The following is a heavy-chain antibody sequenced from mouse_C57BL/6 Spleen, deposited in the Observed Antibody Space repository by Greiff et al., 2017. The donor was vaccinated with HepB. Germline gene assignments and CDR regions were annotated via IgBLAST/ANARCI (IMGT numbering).Heavy chain of an antibody. J-gene: IGHJ3*01. CDR2: IDPSDSET. Sequence: QVQLQQPGAELVRPGSSVKLSCKASGYTFTSYWMHWVKQRPIQGLEWIGNIDPSDSETHYNQKFKDKATFTVDTSSSTAYMHLSSLTSEDSAVYYCARGAQATRFAYWGQGTLVTVSA. V-gene: IGHV1-52*01. CDR3: ARGAQATRFAY. CDR1: GYTFTSYW. D-gene: IGHD3-2*02.